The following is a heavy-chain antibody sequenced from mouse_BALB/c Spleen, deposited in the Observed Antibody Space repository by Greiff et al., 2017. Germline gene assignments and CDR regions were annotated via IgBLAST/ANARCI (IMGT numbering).Heavy chain of an antibody. D-gene: IGHD2-4*01. CDR3: ASGGLRHFAY. Sequence: VQLQQPGAELVKPGASVKLSCKASGYTFTSYWMHWVKQRPGQGLEWIGEINPSNGRTNYNEKFKSKATLTVDKSSSTAYMQLSSLTSEDSAVYYCASGGLRHFAYWGQGTLVTVSA. CDR1: GYTFTSYW. V-gene: IGHV1S81*02. CDR2: INPSNGRT. J-gene: IGHJ3*01.